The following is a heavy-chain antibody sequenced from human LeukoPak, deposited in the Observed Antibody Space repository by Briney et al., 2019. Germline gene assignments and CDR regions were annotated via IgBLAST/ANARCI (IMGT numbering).Heavy chain of an antibody. Sequence: ASVKVSCKASGYTFTSYGISWVRQAPGQGLEWMGWISAYNGNTNYAQKLQGRVTMTTDTSTSTAYMELRSLRSDDTAVYYCARDLPSSSYGVNAFDIWGQGTMVTVSS. CDR3: ARDLPSSSYGVNAFDI. D-gene: IGHD6-13*01. CDR1: GYTFTSYG. V-gene: IGHV1-18*01. CDR2: ISAYNGNT. J-gene: IGHJ3*02.